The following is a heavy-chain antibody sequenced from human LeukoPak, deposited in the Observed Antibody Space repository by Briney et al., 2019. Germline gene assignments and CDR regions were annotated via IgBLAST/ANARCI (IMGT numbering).Heavy chain of an antibody. D-gene: IGHD4-17*01. V-gene: IGHV4-34*01. CDR1: GVSFDDYY. J-gene: IGHJ4*02. CDR3: TRKTTGHDY. CDR2: INHSGYT. Sequence: PSETLSLTCAVSGVSFDDYYWAWVRQTPGKALEWIGEINHSGYTNDSPSLKSRVALSIDTSRKQFSLNLRSVTVADACFYYCTRKTTGHDYWDQGTLVTVSS.